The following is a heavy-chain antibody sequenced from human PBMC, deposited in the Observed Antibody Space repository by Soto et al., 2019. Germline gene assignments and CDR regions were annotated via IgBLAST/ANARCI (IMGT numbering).Heavy chain of an antibody. CDR3: AKGFLEYDFWSCYRQREQLAY. CDR2: ISGSGGST. V-gene: IGHV3-23*01. D-gene: IGHD3-3*01. J-gene: IGHJ4*02. CDR1: GFTFSSYA. Sequence: PGGSLRLSCAASGFTFSSYAMSWVRQAPGKGLEWVSAISGSGGSTYYADSVKGRFTISRDNSKNTLYLQMNSLRAEDTAVYYCAKGFLEYDFWSCYRQREQLAYRGQG.